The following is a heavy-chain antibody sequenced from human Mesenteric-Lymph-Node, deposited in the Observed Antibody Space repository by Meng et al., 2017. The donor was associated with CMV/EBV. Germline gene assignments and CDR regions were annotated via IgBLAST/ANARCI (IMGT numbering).Heavy chain of an antibody. Sequence: GGSLRLSCAASGFTFSSYSMNWVRQAPGKGLEWVSYISSSASTIYHADSVKGRFTISRDNAKNSLYLQMNSLRAEDTAVYHCARERRGGSGFDYWGQGTLVTVSS. J-gene: IGHJ4*02. D-gene: IGHD2-15*01. V-gene: IGHV3-48*04. CDR3: ARERRGGSGFDY. CDR1: GFTFSSYS. CDR2: ISSSASTI.